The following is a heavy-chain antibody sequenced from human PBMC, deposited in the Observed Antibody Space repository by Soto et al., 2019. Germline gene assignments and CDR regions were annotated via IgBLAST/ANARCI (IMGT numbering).Heavy chain of an antibody. CDR1: GYTFTIYY. J-gene: IGHJ6*03. V-gene: IGHV1-46*03. D-gene: IGHD3-10*01. CDR2: INPSGGST. Sequence: ASLKVSCKASGYTFTIYYMHWVRQAPGQGLEWVGIINPSGGSTSYAQKFQGRVTMTRDTSTSTVYMELSSLRSEDTAVYYCASSSGSYYNPSYYYYYMDVWGKGTTVTVSS. CDR3: ASSSGSYYNPSYYYYYMDV.